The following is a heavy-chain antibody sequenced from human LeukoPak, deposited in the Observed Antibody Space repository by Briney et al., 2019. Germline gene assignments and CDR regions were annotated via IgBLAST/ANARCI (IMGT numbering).Heavy chain of an antibody. V-gene: IGHV4-38-2*01. CDR3: ARSVIVPAIVADYYTYMDV. Sequence: SETLSLTCAVSGYSISSNYYWRWIRQPPGKGLEWIGVIYHRGNTDYNPSLQSRVTISIDTSKNEFSLKVNSVTAADTAVYYCARSVIVPAIVADYYTYMDVWGRGISVTVSS. CDR1: GYSISSNYY. D-gene: IGHD2-2*01. CDR2: IYHRGNT. J-gene: IGHJ6*03.